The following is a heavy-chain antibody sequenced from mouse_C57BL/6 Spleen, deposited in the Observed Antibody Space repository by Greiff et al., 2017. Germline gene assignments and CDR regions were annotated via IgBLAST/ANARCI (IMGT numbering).Heavy chain of an antibody. D-gene: IGHD2-3*01. V-gene: IGHV1-82*01. CDR2: IYPGDGDT. CDR3: ARAGYYYFDD. CDR1: GYAFSSSW. Sequence: QVQLKQSGPELVKPGASVKISCKASGYAFSSSWMNWVKQRPGKGLEWIGRIYPGDGDTNYNGKFKGKATLTADKSSSTAYMQRSSLTSEDSAVYFCARAGYYYFDDWGQGTTLTVSS. J-gene: IGHJ2*01.